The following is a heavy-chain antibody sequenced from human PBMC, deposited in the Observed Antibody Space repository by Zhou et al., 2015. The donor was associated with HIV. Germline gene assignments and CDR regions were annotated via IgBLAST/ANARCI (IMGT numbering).Heavy chain of an antibody. CDR3: ARTVPYDYTAPFRP. D-gene: IGHD4-11*01. CDR2: IIPIFGTA. CDR1: GGSFSTDG. J-gene: IGHJ5*02. V-gene: IGHV1-69*01. Sequence: QVQLVQSGAEVKKPGASVKVSCKASGGSFSTDGISWVRQAPGQGLEWMGGIIPIFGTANYAQKFQGRVTITADESTSTAYMELSSLRSEDTAVYYCARTVPYDYTAPFRPSGDGTVVDRLL.